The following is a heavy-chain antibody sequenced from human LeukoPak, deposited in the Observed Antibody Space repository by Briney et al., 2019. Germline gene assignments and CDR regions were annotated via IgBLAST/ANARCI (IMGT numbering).Heavy chain of an antibody. D-gene: IGHD5-24*01. J-gene: IGHJ4*02. CDR1: GGSISHYY. V-gene: IGHV4-59*12. Sequence: SETLSLTCTVSGGSISHYYWSWIRQPPGKGPEWIGYIYYTGTTNYNPSLKSRVTISVDTSKNQFSLKLSSVTAADTAVYYCARGRGDGYNYFDYWGQGTLVTVSS. CDR2: IYYTGTT. CDR3: ARGRGDGYNYFDY.